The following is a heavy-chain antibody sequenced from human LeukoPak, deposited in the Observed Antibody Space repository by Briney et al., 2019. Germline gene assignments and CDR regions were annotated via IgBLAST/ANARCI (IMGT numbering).Heavy chain of an antibody. Sequence: SVKVSCKASGGTFSSYAISWVRQAPGQGLEWMGGIIPIFGTANYAQKFQGRVTITTDESTSTAYMELSSLRSEDTAVYYCARAPRITMVRGVIYWFDPWGQGTLVTVSA. D-gene: IGHD3-10*01. CDR2: IIPIFGTA. CDR1: GGTFSSYA. J-gene: IGHJ5*02. V-gene: IGHV1-69*05. CDR3: ARAPRITMVRGVIYWFDP.